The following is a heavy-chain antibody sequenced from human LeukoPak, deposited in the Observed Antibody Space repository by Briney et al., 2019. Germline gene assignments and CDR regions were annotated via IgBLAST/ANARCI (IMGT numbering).Heavy chain of an antibody. Sequence: SETLSLTCAVYGGSFSGYHWSWIRQPPGKGLEWIGEINHSGSTNYNPSLKSRVTISVDTSKNQFSLKLSSVTAADTAVNYCARGFDSSGPIGYWFDPWGQGTLVTVSS. J-gene: IGHJ5*02. CDR2: INHSGST. D-gene: IGHD3-22*01. CDR3: ARGFDSSGPIGYWFDP. V-gene: IGHV4-34*01. CDR1: GGSFSGYH.